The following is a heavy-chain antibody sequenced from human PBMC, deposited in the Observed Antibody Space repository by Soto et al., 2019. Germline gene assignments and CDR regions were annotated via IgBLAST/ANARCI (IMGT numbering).Heavy chain of an antibody. CDR2: ISGSGGST. CDR1: GFTFSSYA. D-gene: IGHD3-3*01. CDR3: ARSGYYTNYYYYMDV. Sequence: GESLKISCAASGFTFSSYAMSWVRQAPGKGLEWVSAISGSGGSTYYADSVKGRFTISRDNSKNTLYLQMNSLRAEDTAVYYCARSGYYTNYYYYMDVWGKGTTVTVSS. V-gene: IGHV3-23*01. J-gene: IGHJ6*03.